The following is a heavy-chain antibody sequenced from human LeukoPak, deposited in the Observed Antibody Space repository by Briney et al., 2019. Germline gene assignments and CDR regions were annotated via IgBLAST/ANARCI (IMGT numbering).Heavy chain of an antibody. V-gene: IGHV3-13*01. Sequence: QAGGSLRLSCAASGFTFSSYDMHWVRQATGKGLEWVSAIGTAGDTYYPGSVKGRFTISRENAKNSLYLQMNSLRAGDTAVYYCARMRRGVITMGMDVWGQGTTVTVSS. CDR1: GFTFSSYD. D-gene: IGHD3-10*01. CDR3: ARMRRGVITMGMDV. CDR2: IGTAGDT. J-gene: IGHJ6*02.